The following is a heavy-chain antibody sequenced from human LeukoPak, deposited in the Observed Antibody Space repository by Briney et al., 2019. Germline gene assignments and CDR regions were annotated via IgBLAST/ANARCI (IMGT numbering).Heavy chain of an antibody. CDR1: GFTFSSYW. Sequence: PGGSLRLSCAASGFTFSSYWMSWVCQAPGKGLEWVATIKQDGSEKYYVDSVKGRITISRDNAQKSLNLQMNSLRVEDTAIYYCARRRGDVWGQGTTVTVSS. CDR3: ARRRGDV. CDR2: IKQDGSEK. V-gene: IGHV3-7*05. J-gene: IGHJ6*02.